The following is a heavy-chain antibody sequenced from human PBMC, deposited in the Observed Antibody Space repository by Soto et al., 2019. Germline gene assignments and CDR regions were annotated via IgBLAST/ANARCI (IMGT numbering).Heavy chain of an antibody. CDR3: ARDTYARFDP. D-gene: IGHD4-17*01. V-gene: IGHV4-61*01. J-gene: IGHJ5*02. CDR1: GGSVCSGSYY. CDR2: IYYSGSN. Sequence: QVQLQESGPGLVKPSETLSLTCTVSGGSVCSGSYYWSWIRQPPGKGLEWIGYIYYSGSNNYNPSLKSRLNISVDTSKNQFSLKRSSVTAADTAVYYCARDTYARFDPWGQGTLVTVSS.